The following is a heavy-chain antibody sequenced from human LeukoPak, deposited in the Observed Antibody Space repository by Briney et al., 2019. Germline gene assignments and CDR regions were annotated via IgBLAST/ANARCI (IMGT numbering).Heavy chain of an antibody. CDR1: GFTFSNYW. J-gene: IGHJ6*03. V-gene: IGHV3-74*01. CDR2: INSAGSST. D-gene: IGHD2-15*01. Sequence: GGSLRLSCAASGFTFSNYWMQWVRQAPGKGLMWVSRINSAGSSTDSADSVKGRFTISRDNAKNMLYLQMNSLRVEDTAVYYCARAQCSGDGCYSVRYYFYMDVWGTGTTVTVSS. CDR3: ARAQCSGDGCYSVRYYFYMDV.